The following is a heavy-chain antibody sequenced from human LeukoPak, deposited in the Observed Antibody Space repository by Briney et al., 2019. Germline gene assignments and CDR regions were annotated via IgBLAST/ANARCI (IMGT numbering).Heavy chain of an antibody. V-gene: IGHV4-59*01. J-gene: IGHJ4*02. CDR2: IYYSGST. Sequence: SETLSLTCTVPGGSISSYYWSWIRQPPGKGLEWIGYIYYSGSTNYNPSLKSRVTISVDTSKNQFSLKLSSVTAADTAVYYCARSPPYSSSWNDYWGQGTLVTVSS. CDR3: ARSPPYSSSWNDY. D-gene: IGHD6-13*01. CDR1: GGSISSYY.